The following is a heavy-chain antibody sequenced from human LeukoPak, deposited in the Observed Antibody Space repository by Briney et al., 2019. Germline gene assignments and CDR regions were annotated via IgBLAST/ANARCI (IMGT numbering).Heavy chain of an antibody. D-gene: IGHD3-22*01. Sequence: SETLSLTCAVYGGSFSGYYWSWIRQPPGKGLEWIGEINHSGSTNYNPSLKSRVTISVGTSKNQFSLKLSSVTAADTAVYYCARSYYDSSGNNWFDPWGQGTLVTVSS. J-gene: IGHJ5*02. V-gene: IGHV4-34*01. CDR2: INHSGST. CDR3: ARSYYDSSGNNWFDP. CDR1: GGSFSGYY.